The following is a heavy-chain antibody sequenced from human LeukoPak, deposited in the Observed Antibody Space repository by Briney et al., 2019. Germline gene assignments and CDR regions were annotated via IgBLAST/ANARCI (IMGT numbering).Heavy chain of an antibody. D-gene: IGHD3-10*01. J-gene: IGHJ4*02. CDR3: ARGRGVMGSFDY. Sequence: GGSLRLSCAASGFTFSSYGMHWVRQAPGKGLEWVAVIWYDGSNKYYADSVKGRFTISRDNSKNTLYLQMNSLRAEDTAVYYCARGRGVMGSFDYWGLGTLVTVSS. V-gene: IGHV3-33*01. CDR2: IWYDGSNK. CDR1: GFTFSSYG.